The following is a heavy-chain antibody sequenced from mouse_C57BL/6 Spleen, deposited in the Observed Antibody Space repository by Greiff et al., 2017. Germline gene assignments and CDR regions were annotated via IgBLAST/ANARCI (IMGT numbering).Heavy chain of an antibody. J-gene: IGHJ1*03. V-gene: IGHV1-64*01. Sequence: VQLQQPGAELVKPGASVKLSCKASGYTFTSYWMHWVKQRPGQGLEWIGMIHPNSGSTNYNEKFKSKATLTVDKSSSTAYMQLSSLTSEDSAVYYCARLLFDWYFDVWGTGTTVTVSS. D-gene: IGHD2-1*01. CDR2: IHPNSGST. CDR1: GYTFTSYW. CDR3: ARLLFDWYFDV.